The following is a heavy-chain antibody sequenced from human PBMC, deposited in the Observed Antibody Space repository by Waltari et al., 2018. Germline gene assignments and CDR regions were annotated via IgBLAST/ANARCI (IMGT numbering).Heavy chain of an antibody. V-gene: IGHV4-59*01. D-gene: IGHD6-13*01. CDR3: ARAGYSSRAGAFDI. CDR1: GGTISSYY. CDR2: IYYSGST. J-gene: IGHJ3*02. Sequence: QVQLQESGPGLVKPSETLSLTCTVSGGTISSYYWSWIRQPPGKGLEWIGYIYYSGSTNYNPSLKSRVTISVDTSKNQFSLKLSSVTAADTAVYYCARAGYSSRAGAFDIWGQGTMVTVSS.